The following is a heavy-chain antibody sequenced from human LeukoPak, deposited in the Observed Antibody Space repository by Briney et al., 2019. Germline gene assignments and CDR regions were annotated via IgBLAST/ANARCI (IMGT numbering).Heavy chain of an antibody. D-gene: IGHD5-24*01. J-gene: IGHJ4*02. Sequence: GASVKVCCKASGYTFTGYYMHWVRQAPGQGLEWMGWINPNSGGTNYAQKFQGRVTMTRDTSISTAYMELSRLRSDDTAVYYCARSRFIMATIDYWGQGTLVTVSS. CDR1: GYTFTGYY. V-gene: IGHV1-2*02. CDR2: INPNSGGT. CDR3: ARSRFIMATIDY.